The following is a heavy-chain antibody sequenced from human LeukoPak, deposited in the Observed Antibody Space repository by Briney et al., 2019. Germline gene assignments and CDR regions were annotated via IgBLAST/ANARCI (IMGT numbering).Heavy chain of an antibody. Sequence: GASVKVTCKASGYTFTSYGISWVRQAPGQGPEWMGWISAYNGNTNYAQKLQGRVTMTTDTSTSTAYMELRSLRSDDTAVYYCARRDYYGSGSYYYFDYWGQGTLVTVSS. V-gene: IGHV1-18*04. CDR3: ARRDYYGSGSYYYFDY. J-gene: IGHJ4*02. D-gene: IGHD3-10*01. CDR2: ISAYNGNT. CDR1: GYTFTSYG.